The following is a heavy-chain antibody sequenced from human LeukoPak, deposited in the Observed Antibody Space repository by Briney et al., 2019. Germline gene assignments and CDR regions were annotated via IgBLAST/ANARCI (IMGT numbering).Heavy chain of an antibody. J-gene: IGHJ6*04. Sequence: GASVKVSCKASGYTFTGYYMHWVRQAPGQGLEWMGWIDPNSGGTYFAQKFQGRVTMTRDTSISTAYMELSRLTSDDTAVYHCARAHCSCGSCLSDLYYMDAWGKGTTVTVSS. CDR3: ARAHCSCGSCLSDLYYMDA. D-gene: IGHD2-15*01. CDR2: IDPNSGGT. CDR1: GYTFTGYY. V-gene: IGHV1-2*02.